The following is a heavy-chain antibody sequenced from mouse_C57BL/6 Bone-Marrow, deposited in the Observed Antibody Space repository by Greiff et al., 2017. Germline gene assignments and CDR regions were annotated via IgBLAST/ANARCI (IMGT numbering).Heavy chain of an antibody. Sequence: EVQLQQSGPELVKPGASVKISCKASGYSFTDYNMNWVKQSNGKSLEWIGVINPNYGTTSYNQKFKGKATLTVDQSSSTAYMQLNSLKSQDSAVYYCAGLHYYGTQLWGYFDFWGTGTTVTVSS. CDR1: GYSFTDYN. J-gene: IGHJ1*03. CDR2: INPNYGTT. D-gene: IGHD1-1*01. V-gene: IGHV1-39*01. CDR3: AGLHYYGTQLWGYFDF.